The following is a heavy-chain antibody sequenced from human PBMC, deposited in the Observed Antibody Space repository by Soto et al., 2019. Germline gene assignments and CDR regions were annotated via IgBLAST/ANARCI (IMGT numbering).Heavy chain of an antibody. CDR2: IYYSGST. D-gene: IGHD3-10*01. V-gene: IGHV4-39*01. J-gene: IGHJ4*02. CDR3: APNPYRGVDY. Sequence: ETLSLTCTVSGGSISSSSYYWGWIRQPPGKGLEWIGSIYYSGSTYYNPSLKSRVTISVDTSKNQFSLKLSSVTAADTAVYYCAPNPYRGVDYWGQGTLVTVSS. CDR1: GGSISSSSYY.